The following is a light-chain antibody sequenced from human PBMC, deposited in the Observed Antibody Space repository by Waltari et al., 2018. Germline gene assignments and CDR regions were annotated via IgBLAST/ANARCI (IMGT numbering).Light chain of an antibody. Sequence: SSELTQGPDVSVALGQSVTITRQGDSPRTLYVSWYQVKPGQAPVLLLFGKEKRPSGIPDRFSGYSSGTTSYLTITGAQAEDEADYYCHSRKGSDKQVVFGGGTKLTVL. CDR2: GKE. V-gene: IGLV3-19*01. J-gene: IGLJ3*02. CDR1: SPRTLY. CDR3: HSRKGSDKQVV.